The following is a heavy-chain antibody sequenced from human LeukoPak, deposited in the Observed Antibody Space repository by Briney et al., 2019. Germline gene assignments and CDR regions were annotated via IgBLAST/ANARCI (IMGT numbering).Heavy chain of an antibody. Sequence: GGSLRLSCAASGFTFSFYTMHWVRQAPGKGLEWVAIISYDGSNKYYADSVKGRFTISRDHSKNTLYLQMNSLRAEDTAVYYCAKDYGYYGSGSYSWGQGTLVTVSS. V-gene: IGHV3-30*04. CDR1: GFTFSFYT. CDR3: AKDYGYYGSGSYS. J-gene: IGHJ4*02. CDR2: ISYDGSNK. D-gene: IGHD3-10*01.